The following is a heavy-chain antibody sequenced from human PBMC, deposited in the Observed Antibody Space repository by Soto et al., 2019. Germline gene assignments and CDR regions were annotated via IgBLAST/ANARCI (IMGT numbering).Heavy chain of an antibody. CDR3: ARDERGGIQLWEITRNYYYYGMDV. CDR1: GFTFSSYS. V-gene: IGHV3-21*01. J-gene: IGHJ6*02. D-gene: IGHD5-18*01. CDR2: ISSSSSYI. Sequence: EVQLVESGGGLVKPGGSLRLSCAASGFTFSSYSMNWVRQAPGKGLEWVSSISSSSSYIYYADSVKGRFTISRDNAKNSLYLQMNSLRAEDTAVYYCARDERGGIQLWEITRNYYYYGMDVWGQGTTVTVSS.